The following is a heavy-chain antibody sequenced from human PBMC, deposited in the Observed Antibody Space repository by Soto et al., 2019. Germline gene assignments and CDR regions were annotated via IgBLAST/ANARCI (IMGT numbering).Heavy chain of an antibody. CDR3: QGGDF. D-gene: IGHD3-16*01. J-gene: IGHJ4*02. Sequence: SETLSLTCAVSGGFFRGYFWSWIRQSPAKGLEWIGEINDSGNTYYNPSFKNRLTISVDTSTSQISLRLTSVTAADSAVYYCQGGDFWGQGTRVTVSS. CDR2: INDSGNT. V-gene: IGHV4-34*01. CDR1: GGFFRGYF.